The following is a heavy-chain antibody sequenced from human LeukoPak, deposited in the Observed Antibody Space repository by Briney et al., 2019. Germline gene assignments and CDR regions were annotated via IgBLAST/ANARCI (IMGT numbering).Heavy chain of an antibody. CDR2: IYYSGST. CDR3: ARWDCSSTSCYVDY. CDR1: GGSISSSSYY. J-gene: IGHJ4*02. Sequence: SETLSLTCTVSGGSISSSSYYWGWIRQPPGKGLEWIGSIYYSGSTYYNPSLKSRVTISVDTSKNQFSLKLSSVTAADTAVYYCARWDCSSTSCYVDYWGQGTLVTVSS. V-gene: IGHV4-39*07. D-gene: IGHD2-2*01.